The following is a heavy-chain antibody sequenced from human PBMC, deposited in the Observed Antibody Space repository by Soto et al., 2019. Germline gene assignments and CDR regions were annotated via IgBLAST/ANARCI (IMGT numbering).Heavy chain of an antibody. V-gene: IGHV3-7*04. CDR1: GFTFSSYW. Sequence: GGSLRLSCAASGFTFSSYWMSWVRQAPGKGLEWVANIKQDGSEKYYVDSVKGRFTISRDNAKNSLYLQMNSLRAEDTAVYYCARGEATIIRDSYYMDVWGKGTTVTVSS. CDR2: IKQDGSEK. J-gene: IGHJ6*03. CDR3: ARGEATIIRDSYYMDV. D-gene: IGHD5-12*01.